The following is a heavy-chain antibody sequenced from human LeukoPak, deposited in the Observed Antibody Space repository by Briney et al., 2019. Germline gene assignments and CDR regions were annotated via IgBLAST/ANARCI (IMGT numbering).Heavy chain of an antibody. Sequence: GGSLRLSCAASGFTFTNYVMNWVRQAPGKGLEWVSSISGTADKTYDADSVKGRFTISRDNPKNTLSLQMNSLRVEDTAIYYCAREGGGLTVAGRRGIDYWGQGSLVIVSS. CDR3: AREGGGLTVAGRRGIDY. D-gene: IGHD6-19*01. CDR1: GFTFTNYV. J-gene: IGHJ4*02. CDR2: ISGTADKT. V-gene: IGHV3-23*01.